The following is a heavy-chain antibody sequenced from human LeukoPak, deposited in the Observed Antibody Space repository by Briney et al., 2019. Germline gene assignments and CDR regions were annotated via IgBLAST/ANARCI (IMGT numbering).Heavy chain of an antibody. CDR1: GFTLSGHW. V-gene: IGHV3-74*01. D-gene: IGHD1-1*01. J-gene: IGHJ4*02. CDR2: INSDGSST. Sequence: PGGSLRLSCAASGFTLSGHWMHWVRQTPGKRLVWVSRINSDGSSTEYADSVKGRFTISRNNAKNTLYLQMNNLRADDTAVYYCARLLWNEVDYWGQGTLVTVSS. CDR3: ARLLWNEVDY.